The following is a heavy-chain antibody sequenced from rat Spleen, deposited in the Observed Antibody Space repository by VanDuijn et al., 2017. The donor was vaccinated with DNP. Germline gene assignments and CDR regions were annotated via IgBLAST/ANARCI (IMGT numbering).Heavy chain of an antibody. CDR2: ITGGGGTT. Sequence: EVQLVESGGDLVQPGRSLKLSCVASGFTFSYYWMAWVRQVPGKGLEWMASITGGGGTTSYPDSVKGRFTISRDDARNTLSLQMNSLRSEDTATYYCTRVGDYHDGGDGDVLDVWGQGTSVTVSS. V-gene: IGHV5-31*01. CDR1: GFTFSYYW. J-gene: IGHJ4*01. D-gene: IGHD1-12*02. CDR3: TRVGDYHDGGDGDVLDV.